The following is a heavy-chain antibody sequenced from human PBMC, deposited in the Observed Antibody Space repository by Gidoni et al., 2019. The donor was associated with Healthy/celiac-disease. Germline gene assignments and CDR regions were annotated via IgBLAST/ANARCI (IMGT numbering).Heavy chain of an antibody. CDR3: ARDDSRGGRGGNYYYGMDV. CDR1: GGTFRSYA. J-gene: IGHJ6*02. D-gene: IGHD3-22*01. V-gene: IGHV1-69*01. CDR2: IIPIFGTA. Sequence: QVQLVQSWGAVKKPGSSVEVSCQASGGTFRSYAIRWVRQAPGQGLEGMGGIIPIFGTANYAQKFQGRVTITADESTSTAYMELSSLRSEDTAVYYCARDDSRGGRGGNYYYGMDVWGQGTTVTVSS.